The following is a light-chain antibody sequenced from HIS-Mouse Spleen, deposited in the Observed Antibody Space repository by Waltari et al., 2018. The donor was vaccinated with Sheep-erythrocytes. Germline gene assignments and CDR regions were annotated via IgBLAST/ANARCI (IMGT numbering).Light chain of an antibody. V-gene: IGLV2-23*01. CDR3: CSYAGGSTWV. CDR1: SSDVGSYNL. J-gene: IGLJ3*02. Sequence: QSALTQPASVSGSPGQSITISCTGTSSDVGSYNLVSWYQQHPGKAPKLMIYEASKRSSGVSNRFAGSKSGNTASLTIAGLQAEDEADYYCCSYAGGSTWVFGGGTKLTVL. CDR2: EAS.